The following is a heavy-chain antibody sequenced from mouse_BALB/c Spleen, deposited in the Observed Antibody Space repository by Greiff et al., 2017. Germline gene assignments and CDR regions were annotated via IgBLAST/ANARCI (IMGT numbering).Heavy chain of an antibody. CDR1: GYTFTSYW. D-gene: IGHD2-4*01. CDR3: ARGVYYDYDRGMDY. CDR2: IDPSNSET. V-gene: IGHV1S127*01. J-gene: IGHJ4*01. Sequence: QVHVKQSGPELVRPGASVKMSCKASGYTFTSYWMHWVKQRPGQGLEWIGMIDPSNSETRLNQKFKDKATLNVDKSSNTAYMQLSSLTYEDSAVYYCARGVYYDYDRGMDYWGQGTSVTVSS.